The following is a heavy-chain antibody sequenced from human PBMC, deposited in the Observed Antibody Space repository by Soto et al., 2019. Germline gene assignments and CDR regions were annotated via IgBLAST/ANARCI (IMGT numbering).Heavy chain of an antibody. CDR3: VRDWESTTQTWGFGDS. CDR1: GGTFSSYT. V-gene: IGHV1-69*04. CDR2: IIPIFGVT. J-gene: IGHJ5*01. Sequence: QVQVVQSGAEVKKPGSSVKVSCKASGGTFSSYTITWVRQAPGQGLEWLGRIIPIFGVTNYAQKFQYRLTMSADRPTTTAYMELSSLTSADTAVYYCVRDWESTTQTWGFGDSWGQGTLVTVSS. D-gene: IGHD3-10*01.